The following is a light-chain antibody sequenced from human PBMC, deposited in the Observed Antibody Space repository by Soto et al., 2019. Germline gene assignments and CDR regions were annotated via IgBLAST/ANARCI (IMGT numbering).Light chain of an antibody. V-gene: IGKV1-5*03. Sequence: DIQMTQSPSTLPASVGDRVTITCRASQSISSWLAWYQQKPGKAPKLLIYKASSLESGVPSSFSGSGSGTEFTLTIRSLQPDDFATYYCQQYNSYWTFGQGTKVEIK. J-gene: IGKJ1*01. CDR1: QSISSW. CDR3: QQYNSYWT. CDR2: KAS.